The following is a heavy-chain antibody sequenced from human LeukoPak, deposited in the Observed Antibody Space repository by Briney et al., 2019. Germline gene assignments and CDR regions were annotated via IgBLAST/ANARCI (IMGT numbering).Heavy chain of an antibody. CDR1: GGSISSGGYY. CDR2: IYHSGST. D-gene: IGHD6-6*01. Sequence: TPSETLSLTCTVSGGSISSGGYYWSWIRQPPGKGLEWIGYIYHSGSTYYNPSLKSRVTISVDTSKNQFSLKLSSVTAADTAVYYCARGTGSSRSSGYYFDYWGQGTLVTVSS. J-gene: IGHJ4*02. CDR3: ARGTGSSRSSGYYFDY. V-gene: IGHV4-30-2*01.